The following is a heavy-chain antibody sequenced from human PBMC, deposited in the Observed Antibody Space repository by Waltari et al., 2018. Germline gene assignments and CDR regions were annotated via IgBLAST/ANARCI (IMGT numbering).Heavy chain of an antibody. Sequence: EVQLLESGGGLVQPGGSLIISCSASGFTFSTYVMNWVRQAPGKGLEWVSSISDAGGIINYADSVKGRFTISRDNSKNTLYLQMNSLRADDTAVYYCARGSGVDSWGQGTLVTISS. V-gene: IGHV3-23*01. J-gene: IGHJ4*02. CDR3: ARGSGVDS. CDR2: ISDAGGII. CDR1: GFTFSTYV. D-gene: IGHD7-27*01.